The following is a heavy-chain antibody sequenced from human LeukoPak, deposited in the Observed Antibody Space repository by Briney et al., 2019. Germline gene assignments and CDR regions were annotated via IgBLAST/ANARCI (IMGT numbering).Heavy chain of an antibody. D-gene: IGHD2-15*01. V-gene: IGHV1-2*02. CDR2: INPNSGGT. J-gene: IGHJ4*02. CDR3: ARTLRDCSGDSCYSDPHFDC. CDR1: EYTFTDYY. Sequence: AASVKVSYKASEYTFTDYYMHWVRQAPGQGLEWMGWINPNSGGTNYAQKFQGRATMTRDTSISTAYMELSRLISDDTAVYYCARTLRDCSGDSCYSDPHFDCWGQGTLVTVSS.